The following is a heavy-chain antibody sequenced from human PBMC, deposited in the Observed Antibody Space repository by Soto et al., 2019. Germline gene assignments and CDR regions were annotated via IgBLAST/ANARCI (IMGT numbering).Heavy chain of an antibody. V-gene: IGHV3-23*01. CDR2: VTGNGGST. D-gene: IGHD1-20*01. Sequence: LSLTCAASGFTFSDYPMSWVRKAPGKGLEWVSAVTGNGGSTYYADSVKGRFTISRDNSKNTLYVQMSGLRAEDTAVYYCARYTVYDGLDVWGQGTTVTVSS. CDR3: ARYTVYDGLDV. J-gene: IGHJ6*02. CDR1: GFTFSDYP.